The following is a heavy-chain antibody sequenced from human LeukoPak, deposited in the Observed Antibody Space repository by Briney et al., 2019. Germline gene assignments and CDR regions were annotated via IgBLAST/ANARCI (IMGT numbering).Heavy chain of an antibody. CDR1: GGSTSSYY. Sequence: PSETLSLTCNVSGGSTSSYYWSWIRQPPGKGLEWIGYVYYSGSTNYNPSLKSRVTISVDTSKTQFSLKLSSLTAADTAVYYCARVGYSGYRYYFDYWGQGTLVTVSS. CDR3: ARVGYSGYRYYFDY. CDR2: VYYSGST. D-gene: IGHD6-13*01. V-gene: IGHV4-59*01. J-gene: IGHJ4*02.